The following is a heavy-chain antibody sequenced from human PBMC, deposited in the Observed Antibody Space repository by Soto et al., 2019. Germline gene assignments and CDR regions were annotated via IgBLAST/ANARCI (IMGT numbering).Heavy chain of an antibody. V-gene: IGHV3-11*06. CDR1: GFTFSDYY. Sequence: QVQLVESGGGLVKPGGSLRLSCAASGFTFSDYYMSWIPQAPGKGLEWTPYISSNSNYKNHADSVRGRFTISRHNAKQSLYLQMNVLRAAVTPVYYCARATGYCHTSGSGSGGQGTLVSVA. D-gene: IGHD3-22*01. J-gene: IGHJ4*02. CDR2: ISSNSNYK. CDR3: ARATGYCHTSGSGS.